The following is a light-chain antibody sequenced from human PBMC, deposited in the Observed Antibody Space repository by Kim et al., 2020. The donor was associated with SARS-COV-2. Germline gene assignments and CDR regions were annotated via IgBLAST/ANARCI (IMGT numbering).Light chain of an antibody. CDR1: QSVNTN. CDR2: GAS. Sequence: EILMTQSPATLSVSPGERATLSCRASQSVNTNLAWYQQQPGQAPRLLIYGASTRATGIPARFSGSGSGTEFTLTISSLQSEDFAVYYCQQYNTWLITFGQGTRLEIK. CDR3: QQYNTWLIT. J-gene: IGKJ5*01. V-gene: IGKV3D-15*01.